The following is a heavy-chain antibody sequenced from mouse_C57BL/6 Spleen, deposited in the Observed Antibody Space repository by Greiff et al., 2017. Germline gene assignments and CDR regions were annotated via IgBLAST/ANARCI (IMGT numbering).Heavy chain of an antibody. V-gene: IGHV1-55*01. CDR1: GYTFTSYW. J-gene: IGHJ3*01. Sequence: QVQLQQPGAELVKPGASVKMSCKASGYTFTSYWITCVKQRPGQGLEWIGDIYPGSGSTNYNEKFKSKATLTVDTSSSTAYMQLSSLTSEDSAVYYCARGGLRRGSFAYWGQGTLVTVSA. D-gene: IGHD2-4*01. CDR3: ARGGLRRGSFAY. CDR2: IYPGSGST.